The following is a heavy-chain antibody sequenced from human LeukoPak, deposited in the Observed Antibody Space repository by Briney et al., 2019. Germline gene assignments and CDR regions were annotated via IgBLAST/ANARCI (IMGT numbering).Heavy chain of an antibody. D-gene: IGHD6-25*01. CDR2: INPNSGGT. J-gene: IGHJ3*01. CDR3: SRRPPQVALYL. CDR1: GYTLTDYY. V-gene: IGHV1-2*02. Sequence: ASVKVSCKASGYTLTDYYMHWVRQAPGQGLEWMGWINPNSGGTDYAQKLQGRVTITRDTSISTAYPELSRLRPDAHALYFCSRRPPQVALYLWAQGTMVTVSS.